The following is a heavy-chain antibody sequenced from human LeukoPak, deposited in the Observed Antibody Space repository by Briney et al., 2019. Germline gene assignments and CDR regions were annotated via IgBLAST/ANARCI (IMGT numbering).Heavy chain of an antibody. J-gene: IGHJ4*02. CDR1: GFTFNIYA. D-gene: IGHD3-10*01. CDR3: AKERASGNYGGYFDS. V-gene: IGHV3-23*01. Sequence: GGSLRVSCAASGFTFNIYAMSWVRQAPGKGLEWVAAITGSGDGTFSAGSVKGRFTISRDNSTNTLYLQMDSLRVEDTAVYYCAKERASGNYGGYFDSWGQGTLVTVSS. CDR2: ITGSGDGT.